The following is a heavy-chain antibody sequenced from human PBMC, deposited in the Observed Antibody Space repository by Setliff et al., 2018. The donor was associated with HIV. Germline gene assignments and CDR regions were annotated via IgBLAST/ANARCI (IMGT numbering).Heavy chain of an antibody. CDR3: ARDPAPSSSASYFQH. CDR1: GYTFTSYY. CDR2: INPSSGST. D-gene: IGHD6-6*01. J-gene: IGHJ1*01. Sequence: AASVKVSCKASGYTFTSYYMHWVRQAPGQGLEWMGIINPSSGSTTYAQKFQGRVTMTRDTSTGTVYMELSSLRSEDTAVYYCARDPAPSSSASYFQHWGQGTPVTVSS. V-gene: IGHV1-46*01.